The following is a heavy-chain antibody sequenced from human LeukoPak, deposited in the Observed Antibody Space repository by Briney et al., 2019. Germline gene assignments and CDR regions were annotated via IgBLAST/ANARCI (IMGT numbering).Heavy chain of an antibody. Sequence: GGSLRLSCAASGFTFMTYWMSWVRQAPGKGLEWVANIKQDVSEKYYVDSVKGRFTISRDNAKNSLYLQMNSLRAEDTAVYYCARSGSYLSAFDIWGQGTMVTVSS. CDR1: GFTFMTYW. CDR2: IKQDVSEK. D-gene: IGHD1-26*01. J-gene: IGHJ3*02. CDR3: ARSGSYLSAFDI. V-gene: IGHV3-7*03.